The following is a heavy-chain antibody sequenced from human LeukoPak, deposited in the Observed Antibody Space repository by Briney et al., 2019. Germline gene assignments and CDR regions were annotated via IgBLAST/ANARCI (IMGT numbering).Heavy chain of an antibody. CDR1: GGIFNSYT. CDR3: ARDGLPGDGMDV. V-gene: IGHV1-69*08. D-gene: IGHD7-27*01. J-gene: IGHJ6*02. CDR2: FIPILDKA. Sequence: ASVKVSCKASGGIFNSYTVSWVRQAPGKRFEWMGRFIPILDKADYSQRFRGRVTISADKSTTTVYMEVHRLRSDDTAVYYCARDGLPGDGMDVRGQGTTVTVSS.